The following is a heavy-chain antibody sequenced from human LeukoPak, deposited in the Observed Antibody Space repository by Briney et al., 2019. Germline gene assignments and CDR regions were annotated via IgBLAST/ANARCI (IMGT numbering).Heavy chain of an antibody. CDR1: GFTFDDYA. D-gene: IGHD3-10*01. Sequence: GGSLRLSCAASGFTFDDYAMHWVRQAPGKGLEWVSGISWNSGSIGYADSVKGRFTISRDNAKNSLYLQMNSLRAEDTALYYCAKDAYGSGYYYYYMDVWGKGTTVTVSS. CDR3: AKDAYGSGYYYYYMDV. J-gene: IGHJ6*03. V-gene: IGHV3-9*01. CDR2: ISWNSGSI.